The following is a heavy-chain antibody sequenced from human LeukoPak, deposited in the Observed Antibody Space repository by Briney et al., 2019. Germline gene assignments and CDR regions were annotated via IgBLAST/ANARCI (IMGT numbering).Heavy chain of an antibody. J-gene: IGHJ4*02. CDR1: GDSISSGDYY. CDR3: ARGASRSAWADS. D-gene: IGHD3-3*01. Sequence: SETLSLTCNVSGDSISSGDYYWNWIRQQPGKGLEWIGYIYYSGRTYYNPSLRLRLTISVDTSNNLFSLRLTSVTAADTAVYYCARGASRSAWADSWGQGTLVTVSS. V-gene: IGHV4-31*03. CDR2: IYYSGRT.